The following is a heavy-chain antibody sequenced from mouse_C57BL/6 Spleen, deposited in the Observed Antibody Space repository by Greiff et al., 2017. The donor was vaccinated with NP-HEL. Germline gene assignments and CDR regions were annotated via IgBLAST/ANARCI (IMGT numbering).Heavy chain of an antibody. Sequence: QVQLQQSGAELMKPGASVKLSCKATGYTFTGYWIEWVKQRPGHGLEWIGEILPGSGSTNYNEKFKGKATFTADTSSNTAYMQLSSLTTEDSGIYYCARSPSTTVVAGGSFDVWGTGTTVTVSS. CDR2: ILPGSGST. D-gene: IGHD1-1*01. CDR1: GYTFTGYW. V-gene: IGHV1-9*01. CDR3: ARSPSTTVVAGGSFDV. J-gene: IGHJ1*03.